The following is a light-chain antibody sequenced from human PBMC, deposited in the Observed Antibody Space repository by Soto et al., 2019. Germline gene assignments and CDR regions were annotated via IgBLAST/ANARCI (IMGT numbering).Light chain of an antibody. CDR2: GVS. CDR3: HQYGGSPPT. J-gene: IGKJ1*01. V-gene: IGKV3-20*01. CDR1: QRLSGNS. Sequence: EMGLTQPPGTLPLSPGEKATLSCRASQRLSGNSLSWYQQKPGQAPRLLIYGVSGRATGIPDRFSGSGSGTDFTLTISRLEPEDFAVYHCHQYGGSPPTFGQGTKVEIK.